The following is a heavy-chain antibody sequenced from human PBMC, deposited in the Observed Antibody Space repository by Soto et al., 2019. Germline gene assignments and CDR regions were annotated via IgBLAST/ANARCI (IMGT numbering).Heavy chain of an antibody. Sequence: SETLSLTCSVSGCPISSSYYSSWIRQPPGKGLELIRYSYFSRSTNYYPSLKGRVTISVYTSKNQFSLKLSSVTAADTAVYYCVRDYHSGGAFDIWGQGTMVTVSS. CDR3: VRDYHSGGAFDI. D-gene: IGHD6-19*01. CDR2: SYFSRST. V-gene: IGHV4-61*01. CDR1: GCPISSSYY. J-gene: IGHJ3*02.